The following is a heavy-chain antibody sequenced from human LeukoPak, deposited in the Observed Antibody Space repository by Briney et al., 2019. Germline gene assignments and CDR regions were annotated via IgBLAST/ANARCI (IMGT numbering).Heavy chain of an antibody. D-gene: IGHD6-13*01. CDR3: ARDPYSSSWYHAFDV. J-gene: IGHJ3*01. CDR2: IYSGGST. V-gene: IGHV3-53*01. Sequence: GGSLRLSCAASGFTFTNAWMSWVRQAPGKGLEWVSVIYSGGSTYYADSVKGRFTISRDSSKNTLYLQMNSLRAEDTAVYYCARDPYSSSWYHAFDVWGQGTMVTVSS. CDR1: GFTFTNAW.